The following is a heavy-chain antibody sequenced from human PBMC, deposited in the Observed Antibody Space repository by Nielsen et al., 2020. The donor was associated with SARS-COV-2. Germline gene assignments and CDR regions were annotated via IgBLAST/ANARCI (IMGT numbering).Heavy chain of an antibody. Sequence: GESLKISCAASGFTFSSYWMHWVRQAPGKGLVWVSRINSDGSSTSYADSVKGRFTISRDNAKNTLYLQMNSLRAEDTAVYYCARVPNYYDSSGSYYFDYWGQGTLVTVSS. CDR3: ARVPNYYDSSGSYYFDY. CDR2: INSDGSST. CDR1: GFTFSSYW. D-gene: IGHD3-22*01. V-gene: IGHV3-74*01. J-gene: IGHJ4*02.